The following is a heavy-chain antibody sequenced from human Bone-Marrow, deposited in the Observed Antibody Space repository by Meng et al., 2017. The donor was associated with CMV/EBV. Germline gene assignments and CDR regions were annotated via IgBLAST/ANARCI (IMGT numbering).Heavy chain of an antibody. D-gene: IGHD3-22*01. CDR2: ISSSSYI. CDR1: GFTFSSYS. Sequence: GGSLRLSCAASGFTFSSYSMNWVRQAPGKGLEWVSSISSSSYIYYADSVKGRFTISRDNAKNSLYLQMNSLRAEDTAVYYCARDLIAQYYYDSSGYHWFDPWGQGTLVTVSS. CDR3: ARDLIAQYYYDSSGYHWFDP. V-gene: IGHV3-21*01. J-gene: IGHJ5*02.